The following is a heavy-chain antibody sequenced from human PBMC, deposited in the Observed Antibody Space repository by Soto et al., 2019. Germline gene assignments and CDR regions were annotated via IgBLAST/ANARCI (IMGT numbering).Heavy chain of an antibody. CDR3: AGGDSSGAVPFYLPAH. V-gene: IGHV3-74*01. CDR2: INGDGRTT. J-gene: IGHJ4*02. CDR1: GLTFNNYW. Sequence: EVQLVESGGGLVQPGGSLRLSCTASGLTFNNYWMHWVRQAPGKGPVWVSRINGDGRTTTYADSVRGRFTISRDNAKYTVYLKMNTLRAEDTAVYSCAGGDSSGAVPFYLPAHGGQGPLVTVSS. D-gene: IGHD2-8*02.